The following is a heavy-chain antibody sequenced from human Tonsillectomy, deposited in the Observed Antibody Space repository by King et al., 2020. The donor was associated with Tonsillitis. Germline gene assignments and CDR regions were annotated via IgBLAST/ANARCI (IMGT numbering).Heavy chain of an antibody. CDR3: ATESSSLSCFIDYFDW. CDR2: IKSEDDGGTT. D-gene: IGHD2-2*01. J-gene: IGHJ4*02. V-gene: IGHV3-15*01. CDR1: GVTFSNVW. Sequence: EVQLVESGGDLVKPGGSLRLSCAVSGVTFSNVWMSWVRQAPGKGLEWVGRIKSEDDGGTTDYTAPVKGRFTMSRNDSKNTVYLQMNSLKIEDTAVYYCATESSSLSCFIDYFDWWGQGTLVTVSS.